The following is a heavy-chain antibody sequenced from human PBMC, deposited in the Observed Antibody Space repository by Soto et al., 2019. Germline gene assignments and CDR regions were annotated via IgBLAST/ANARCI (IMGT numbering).Heavy chain of an antibody. D-gene: IGHD3-3*01. Sequence: EVQLVESGGGLVQPGGSLRLSCAASGFTVSNLYMTWVRQAPGKGLQWVAVISSGGSTYYADSVKGRFTISRDNSKNTLYLERNSLIAEDTAVYYCARDTLGGAYDFLHGGQGTLVTVSS. V-gene: IGHV3-66*01. CDR1: GFTVSNLY. CDR3: ARDTLGGAYDFLH. J-gene: IGHJ4*02. CDR2: ISSGGST.